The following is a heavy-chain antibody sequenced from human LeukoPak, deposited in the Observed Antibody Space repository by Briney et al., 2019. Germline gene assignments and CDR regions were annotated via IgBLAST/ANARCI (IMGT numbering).Heavy chain of an antibody. J-gene: IGHJ4*02. CDR1: GGSISSSSYY. D-gene: IGHD1-26*01. CDR2: IYYSGST. Sequence: PSETLSLTCTVSGGSISSSSYYWGWIRQPPGKGLEWIGSIYYSGSTYYNPSLKSRVTISVNTSKNQFSLKLSSVTAADTAVYYCASISGSQDYWGQGTLVTVSS. CDR3: ASISGSQDY. V-gene: IGHV4-39*01.